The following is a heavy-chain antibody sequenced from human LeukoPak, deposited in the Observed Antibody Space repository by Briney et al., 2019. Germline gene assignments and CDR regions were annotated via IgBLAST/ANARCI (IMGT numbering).Heavy chain of an antibody. J-gene: IGHJ4*02. CDR2: INPNSGRT. CDR1: GCSFTRYY. Sequence: ASVQVSCMASGCSFTRYYMHWVRQAPGQGREWMGWINPNSGRTNYAQKFQGRVTMTRDTSISTAYMELSRLRSDDTAVYYCARAGVGATDYWGQGTLVTVCS. V-gene: IGHV1-2*02. D-gene: IGHD1-26*01. CDR3: ARAGVGATDY.